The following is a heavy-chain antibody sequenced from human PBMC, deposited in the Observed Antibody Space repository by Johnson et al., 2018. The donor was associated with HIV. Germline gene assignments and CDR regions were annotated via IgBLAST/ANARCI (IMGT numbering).Heavy chain of an antibody. CDR2: ISYDGTSK. CDR1: GFTFSSYA. V-gene: IGHV3-30*04. J-gene: IGHJ3*02. Sequence: MQLVESGGGVAQPGRSLRLSCTASGFTFSSYAMHWVRQAPGKGLEWVAVISYDGTSKYQADSVKGRFTISRDNSKNTLFMQMNSLRAEDTAVYYCARLYCSSTSCYEGGGDAFDIWGQGTMVTVSS. D-gene: IGHD2-2*01. CDR3: ARLYCSSTSCYEGGGDAFDI.